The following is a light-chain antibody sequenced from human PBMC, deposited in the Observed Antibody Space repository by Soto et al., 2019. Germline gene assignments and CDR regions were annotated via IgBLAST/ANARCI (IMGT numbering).Light chain of an antibody. V-gene: IGKV3-11*01. CDR1: QSISTY. J-gene: IGKJ4*01. Sequence: EIVLTQSPATLSLSRGERATVSCRASQSISTYLGWYQQTPGQAPRLLIYDASNRATGIPARFSGSGSGTDFTLTISSLEPEDFGVYYCQQRSDWPPLTFGGGTKVEIK. CDR2: DAS. CDR3: QQRSDWPPLT.